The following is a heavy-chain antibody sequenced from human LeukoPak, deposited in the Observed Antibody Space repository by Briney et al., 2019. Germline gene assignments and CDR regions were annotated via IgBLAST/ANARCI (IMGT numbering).Heavy chain of an antibody. J-gene: IGHJ4*02. Sequence: PGGSLRLSCAASGFTFSSYAMSWVRQAPGKGLEWVSAISGSGGSTYYADSVKGRFTISRDNSKNTLYLQMNSLRAEDTAVYYCARQQLVLSRRYYFDYWGRGTLVTVSS. D-gene: IGHD6-13*01. CDR2: ISGSGGST. V-gene: IGHV3-23*01. CDR1: GFTFSSYA. CDR3: ARQQLVLSRRYYFDY.